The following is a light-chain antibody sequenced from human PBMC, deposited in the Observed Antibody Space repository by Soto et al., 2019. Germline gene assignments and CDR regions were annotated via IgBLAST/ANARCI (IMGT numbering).Light chain of an antibody. CDR3: QQRSNWPPEVT. J-gene: IGKJ3*01. Sequence: EIVLTQSPDTLSLSPGERATLSCRASQSVSSSLAWYQQKPGQAPRLLIYDASNRATGIPARFSGSGSGIDFPLTISSLEPEDFAVYYCQQRSNWPPEVTFGPGTKVDIK. CDR1: QSVSSS. V-gene: IGKV3-11*01. CDR2: DAS.